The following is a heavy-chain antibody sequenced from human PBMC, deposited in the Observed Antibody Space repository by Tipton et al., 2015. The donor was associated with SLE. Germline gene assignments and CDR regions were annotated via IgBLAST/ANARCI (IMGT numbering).Heavy chain of an antibody. J-gene: IGHJ4*02. CDR1: GFTFSSYW. CDR3: AKGDCSSTSCPFDY. Sequence: SLRLSCAASGFTFSSYWMHWVRQVPGKGLVWVSRINSDGTSTTYADFVKGRFTISRDNAKNMLYLQMNSLRPEDTALYYCAKGDCSSTSCPFDYWGQGTLVTVSS. D-gene: IGHD2-2*01. V-gene: IGHV3-74*01. CDR2: INSDGTST.